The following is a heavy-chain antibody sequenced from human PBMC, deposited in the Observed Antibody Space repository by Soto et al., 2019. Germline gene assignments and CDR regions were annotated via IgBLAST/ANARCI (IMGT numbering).Heavy chain of an antibody. CDR2: ISAYNGNT. CDR3: AREGPAPYYYYGMDG. Sequence: QVQLVPSGGEVKKPGASVKVSCKTSGYSFTTYGISWVRQAPGQGLEWMGWISAYNGNTNYAQKLQGRVTMTTDTSTSTAYMELRSLRSDDTAVYYWAREGPAPYYYYGMDGWGQGSTVTVSS. V-gene: IGHV1-18*01. CDR1: GYSFTTYG. J-gene: IGHJ6*02.